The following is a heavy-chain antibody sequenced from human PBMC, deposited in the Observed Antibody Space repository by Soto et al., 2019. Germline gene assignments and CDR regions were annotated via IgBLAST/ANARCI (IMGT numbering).Heavy chain of an antibody. Sequence: QVQLVQSGAEVKKPGSSVKVSCKASGGTFSSYTISWVRQAPGQGLEWMGRIIPILGIANYAQKFQGRVKITADKSTSTAYMELSSLRSEDTAVYYCARVVADILTGPSERGFDPWGQGTLVTVSS. CDR2: IIPILGIA. V-gene: IGHV1-69*02. CDR3: ARVVADILTGPSERGFDP. CDR1: GGTFSSYT. J-gene: IGHJ5*02. D-gene: IGHD3-9*01.